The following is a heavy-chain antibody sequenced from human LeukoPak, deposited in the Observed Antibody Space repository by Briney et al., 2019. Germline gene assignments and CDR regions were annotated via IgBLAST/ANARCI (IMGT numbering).Heavy chain of an antibody. Sequence: GGSLRLSCEASGFNFRNYGISWVRQAPGKGLEWVSSISSSSSYIYYADSVKGRFTISRDNAKNSLYLQMNSLRAEDTAVYYCAELGITMIGGVWGKGTTVTISS. J-gene: IGHJ6*04. CDR3: AELGITMIGGV. CDR1: GFNFRNYG. V-gene: IGHV3-21*01. CDR2: ISSSSSYI. D-gene: IGHD3-10*02.